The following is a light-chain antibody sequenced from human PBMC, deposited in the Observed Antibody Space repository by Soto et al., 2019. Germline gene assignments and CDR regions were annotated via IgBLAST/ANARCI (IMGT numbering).Light chain of an antibody. Sequence: THSPATLSLSTRARATLSGMASQSISTYLAWYQQKPGQAPRLLIYNASTRATAVPARFSGGGSVTEFSLTISSLQSDDFGVYYCHQYNTWPPRFTFGPGTKVDIK. CDR2: NAS. J-gene: IGKJ3*01. CDR1: QSISTY. CDR3: HQYNTWPPRFT. V-gene: IGKV3-15*01.